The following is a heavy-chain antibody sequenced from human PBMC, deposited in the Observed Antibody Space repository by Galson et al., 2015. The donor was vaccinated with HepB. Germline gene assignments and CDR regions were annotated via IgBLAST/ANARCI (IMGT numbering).Heavy chain of an antibody. J-gene: IGHJ4*02. V-gene: IGHV3-21*01. Sequence: LRISCSASGFPSSSSSMNWVRQAPGKGLEWVSSISSSSSYIYYADSVKGRFTISRDNAKNSLYLQMNSLRAEDTAVYYCARDLGSHYDSSGYFHYWGQGTLVTVAS. D-gene: IGHD3-22*01. CDR1: GFPSSSSS. CDR2: ISSSSSYI. CDR3: ARDLGSHYDSSGYFHY.